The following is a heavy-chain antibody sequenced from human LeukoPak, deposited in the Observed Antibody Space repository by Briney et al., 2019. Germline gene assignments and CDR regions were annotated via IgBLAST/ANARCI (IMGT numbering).Heavy chain of an antibody. Sequence: GGSLRLSCVASGFSFTSHSMNWVRQAPGKGLEWVSYISSERGTKYHADSVKGRFTISRDTAKNPLYLQMNSLRAEDTAVYYCARDVHDYDSSGYYRFDYWGQGTVVTVSS. CDR1: GFSFTSHS. D-gene: IGHD3-22*01. CDR3: ARDVHDYDSSGYYRFDY. CDR2: ISSERGTK. J-gene: IGHJ4*02. V-gene: IGHV3-48*04.